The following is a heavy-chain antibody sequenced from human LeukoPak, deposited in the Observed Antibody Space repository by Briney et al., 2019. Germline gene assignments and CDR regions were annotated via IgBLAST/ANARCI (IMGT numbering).Heavy chain of an antibody. J-gene: IGHJ4*02. CDR1: RFTFSSYA. V-gene: IGHV3-30-3*01. D-gene: IGHD2-2*02. CDR2: ISYDGSNK. Sequence: GGSLRLSCAASRFTFSSYAMHWVRQAPGKGLEWVAVISYDGSNKNYADSVKGRFTVSRDNSKNTLYLQMNSLRDEDTAVYYCARDRGAIVVVPVAIRDWGQGTLVTVSS. CDR3: ARDRGAIVVVPVAIRD.